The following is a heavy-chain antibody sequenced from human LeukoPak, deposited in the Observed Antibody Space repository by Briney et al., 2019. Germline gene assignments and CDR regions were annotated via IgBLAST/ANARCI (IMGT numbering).Heavy chain of an antibody. CDR2: ISGSASST. J-gene: IGHJ4*02. D-gene: IGHD3-10*01. V-gene: IGHV3-23*01. Sequence: GGSLRLSCAASGFTFSNYAMSWVRQAPGKGLEWVSAISGSASSTYHADSVKGRFTISRDNSKNTLYLQMNSLRAEDTAVYYCAKERGSVYFDYWGQGTLVTVSS. CDR3: AKERGSVYFDY. CDR1: GFTFSNYA.